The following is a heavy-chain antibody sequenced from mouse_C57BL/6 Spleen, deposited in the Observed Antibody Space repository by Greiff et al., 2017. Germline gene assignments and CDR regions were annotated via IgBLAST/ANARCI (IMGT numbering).Heavy chain of an antibody. CDR2: FYPGSGSI. J-gene: IGHJ1*03. V-gene: IGHV1-62-2*01. CDR3: ARHVDCDGSSFHGYFDV. Sequence: QVQLKESGAELVKPGASVKLSCKASGYTFTEYTIHWVQQRSGQGLEWIGWFYPGSGSIKYNEKFKDKATLTADKSSSTVYMELSRLTSEDSAVXFGARHVDCDGSSFHGYFDVWGTGTTGTVAS. D-gene: IGHD1-1*01. CDR1: GYTFTEYT.